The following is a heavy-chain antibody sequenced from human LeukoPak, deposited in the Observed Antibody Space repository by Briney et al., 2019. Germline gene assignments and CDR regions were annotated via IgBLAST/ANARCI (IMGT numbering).Heavy chain of an antibody. J-gene: IGHJ4*02. V-gene: IGHV1-69*05. Sequence: SVKVSCKASGGTFSSYAISWVRQAPGQGLEWMGRIIPIFGTANYAQKFQGRVTITTDESTSTAYMELSSLRSEDTAVYYCARDRIAAAGDFDYWGRGTLVTVSS. D-gene: IGHD6-13*01. CDR2: IIPIFGTA. CDR3: ARDRIAAAGDFDY. CDR1: GGTFSSYA.